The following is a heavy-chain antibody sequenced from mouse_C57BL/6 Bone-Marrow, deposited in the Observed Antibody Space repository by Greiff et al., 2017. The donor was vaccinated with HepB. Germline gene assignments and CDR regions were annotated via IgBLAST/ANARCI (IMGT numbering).Heavy chain of an antibody. CDR2: IRNKANGYTT. CDR1: GFTFTDYY. Sequence: EVKLVESGGGLVQPGGSLSLSCAASGFTFTDYYMSWVRQPPGKALEWLGFIRNKANGYTTEYSAPVKGRFTISRDNSQSILYLQMNALRAEDSATYYCARSLGFSWFAYWGQGTLVTVSA. V-gene: IGHV7-3*01. J-gene: IGHJ3*01. D-gene: IGHD6-2*01. CDR3: ARSLGFSWFAY.